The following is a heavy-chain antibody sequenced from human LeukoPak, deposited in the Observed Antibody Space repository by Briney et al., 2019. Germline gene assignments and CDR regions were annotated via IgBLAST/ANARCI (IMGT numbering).Heavy chain of an antibody. V-gene: IGHV3-21*01. Sequence: GGSLRLSCAASGFTFSSYSMNWVRQAPGKGLEWVSSISSSSSYIYYADSVKGRFTISRDNAKNSLYLQMNSLRAEDTAVYYCARENYGSGSPALGYWGQGTLVTVSS. CDR3: ARENYGSGSPALGY. CDR2: ISSSSSYI. D-gene: IGHD3-10*01. J-gene: IGHJ4*02. CDR1: GFTFSSYS.